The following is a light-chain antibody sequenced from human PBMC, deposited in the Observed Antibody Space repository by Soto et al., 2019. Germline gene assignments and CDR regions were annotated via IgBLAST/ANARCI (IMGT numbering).Light chain of an antibody. Sequence: QSALTQPPSASGSPGQSVTISCTGTSSDVGGYNYVSWYQQHPGKAPKLMIYEVSKRPSGVPDRFSGSKSGNTASLTVSGLHAEDEAHYYCSSYAGSNNPYVFGTGTKLTVL. CDR2: EVS. V-gene: IGLV2-8*01. J-gene: IGLJ1*01. CDR3: SSYAGSNNPYV. CDR1: SSDVGGYNY.